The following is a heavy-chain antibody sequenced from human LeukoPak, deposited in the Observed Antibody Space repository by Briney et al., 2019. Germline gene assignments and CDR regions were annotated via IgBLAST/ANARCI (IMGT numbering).Heavy chain of an antibody. D-gene: IGHD1-26*01. CDR2: IRSKANSYAT. V-gene: IGHV3-73*01. CDR1: GFTFSGSA. Sequence: PGGSLKLSCAASGFTFSGSAMHWVRQASGKGLEWVGRIRSKANSYATAYAASVKGRFTISRDDSKNTAYLQMNSLKTEDTAVYYCTRLDSVGATREHYYYGMDVWGQGTTVTVSS. J-gene: IGHJ6*02. CDR3: TRLDSVGATREHYYYGMDV.